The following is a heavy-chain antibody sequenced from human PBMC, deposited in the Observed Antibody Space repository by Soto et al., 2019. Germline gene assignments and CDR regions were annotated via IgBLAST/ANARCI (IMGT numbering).Heavy chain of an antibody. CDR3: ARARNRATGYCSSTSCYSSLDY. J-gene: IGHJ4*02. CDR1: GYTFPGYL. V-gene: IGHV1-2*04. Sequence: ASGKVSCKPPGYTFPGYLMHWVGPPPGQGLEGMGWINPNSGGTNYAQKFQGWVTMTRDTSISTAYMELSRLRSDDTAVYYCARARNRATGYCSSTSCYSSLDYWGQGTLVTAPQ. CDR2: INPNSGGT. D-gene: IGHD2-2*03.